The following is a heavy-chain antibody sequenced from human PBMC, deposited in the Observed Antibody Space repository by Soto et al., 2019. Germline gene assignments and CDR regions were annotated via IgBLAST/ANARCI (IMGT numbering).Heavy chain of an antibody. J-gene: IGHJ6*02. Sequence: PSETLSLTCAVYGGSFSGYYWSCIRQPPGKGLEWIGEINHSVSTNYNPSLKSRVTISVDTSKNQFSLKLSSVTAADTAVYYCARANYGSADYYYGMDVWGQGTTVTVSS. D-gene: IGHD3-10*01. CDR1: GGSFSGYY. CDR2: INHSVST. CDR3: ARANYGSADYYYGMDV. V-gene: IGHV4-34*01.